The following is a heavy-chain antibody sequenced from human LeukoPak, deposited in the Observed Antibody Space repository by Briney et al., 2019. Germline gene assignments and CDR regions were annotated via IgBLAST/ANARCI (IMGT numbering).Heavy chain of an antibody. CDR3: AREFGELDFDA. CDR2: INPNSGST. CDR1: GYTLTDYY. V-gene: IGHV1-2*02. Sequence: ASVKVSCKASGYTLTDYYIHWVRQAPGQGLEWAGWINPNSGSTNFAQQFQGRVTMTRDTSIGTAYMEVSRLRSADTAVYYCAREFGELDFDAWGHGTLVTVSS. D-gene: IGHD3-10*01. J-gene: IGHJ5*01.